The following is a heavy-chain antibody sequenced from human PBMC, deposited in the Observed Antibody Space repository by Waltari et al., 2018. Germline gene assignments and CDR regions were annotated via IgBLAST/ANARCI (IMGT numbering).Heavy chain of an antibody. CDR2: ISYSGST. Sequence: QVQLQESGPGLVKPSQTLSLTCTVSGGSISRGDYFWTWIRQPPGKGLEWIGSISYSGSTSSNPSLKSRLTISIDTSRNQFSLRLSSVTAADTALYYCARADVGIAAAHIDYWGQGTLITVSP. J-gene: IGHJ4*02. CDR1: GGSISRGDYF. CDR3: ARADVGIAAAHIDY. D-gene: IGHD6-13*01. V-gene: IGHV4-30-4*08.